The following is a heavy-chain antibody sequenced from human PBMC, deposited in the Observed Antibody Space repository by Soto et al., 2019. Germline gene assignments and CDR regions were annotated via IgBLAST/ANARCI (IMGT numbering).Heavy chain of an antibody. J-gene: IGHJ6*02. CDR3: ARVFVGTIYGVVSNGRSGMDV. CDR2: ISYDGSNK. Sequence: GGSLRLSCAASGFTFSSYAMHWVRQAPGKGLEWVAVISYDGSNKYYADSVKGRFTISRDNSKNTLYLQMNSLRAEVTAVYYCARVFVGTIYGVVSNGRSGMDVWGQGTTVTVSS. V-gene: IGHV3-30-3*01. D-gene: IGHD3-3*01. CDR1: GFTFSSYA.